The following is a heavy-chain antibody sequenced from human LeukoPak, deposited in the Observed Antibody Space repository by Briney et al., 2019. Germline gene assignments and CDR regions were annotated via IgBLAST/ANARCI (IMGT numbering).Heavy chain of an antibody. Sequence: ASVKVSCKASGYTLTSYDINWVRQATGQGLEWMGWMNPNSGNTGYAQKFQGRVTITADKSTSTAYMELSSLRSEDTAVYYCARDQENCGGDCKVPSDYWGQGTLVTVSS. CDR3: ARDQENCGGDCKVPSDY. CDR2: MNPNSGNT. CDR1: GYTLTSYD. V-gene: IGHV1-8*01. D-gene: IGHD2-21*02. J-gene: IGHJ4*02.